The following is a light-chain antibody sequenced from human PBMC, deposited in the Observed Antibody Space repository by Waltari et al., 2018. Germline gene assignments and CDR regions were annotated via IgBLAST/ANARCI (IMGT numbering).Light chain of an antibody. CDR2: EVS. CDR3: CSYAGSLYVV. CDR1: SSDVGSHNL. Sequence: QSALTQPASVSGSPGQSITISCTGTSSDVGSHNLVSWYQQHPGKAPKLMIYEVSKRPSGVSNRFSGSKSGNTASLTISGLQAEDEADYYCCSYAGSLYVVFGGGTKLTVL. V-gene: IGLV2-23*02. J-gene: IGLJ2*01.